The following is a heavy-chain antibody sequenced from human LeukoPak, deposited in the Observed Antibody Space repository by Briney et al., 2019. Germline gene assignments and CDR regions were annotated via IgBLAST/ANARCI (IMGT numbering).Heavy chain of an antibody. D-gene: IGHD7-27*01. V-gene: IGHV3-23*01. CDR1: GFTFSTDD. Sequence: GGALRLSCAASGFTFSTDDMTWVRPAPARGLEWVSTITGGGDNTYYPDSVQGRFTISRDNSKNTVYLQMSSLRAEDTAVYYCAQGSWGYGWGQTTLVTVS. CDR2: ITGGGDNT. J-gene: IGHJ4*02. CDR3: AQGSWGYG.